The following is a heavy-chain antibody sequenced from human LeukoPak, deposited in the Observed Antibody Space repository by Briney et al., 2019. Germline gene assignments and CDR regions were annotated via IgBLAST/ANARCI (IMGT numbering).Heavy chain of an antibody. Sequence: GSLRLSFATSGFTFSSYSMNWVRPAPGKGLEWVSYISSTGSTIYYADSVRGRFTISRDNAKNSLYLQMNSLRAEDTAVYYCARGSYSSSNYFDYWGQGTLVTVSS. D-gene: IGHD6-6*01. CDR3: ARGSYSSSNYFDY. J-gene: IGHJ4*02. CDR1: GFTFSSYS. V-gene: IGHV3-48*01. CDR2: ISSTGSTI.